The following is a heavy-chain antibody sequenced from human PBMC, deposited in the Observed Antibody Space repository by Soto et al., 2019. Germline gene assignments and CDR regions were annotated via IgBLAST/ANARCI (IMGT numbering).Heavy chain of an antibody. CDR2: IIPIFGTA. V-gene: IGHV1-69*06. CDR3: ARDQHCSGGSRYDSACFYP. Sequence: SVNSSCKAAGGTFSSYAISWVRQAPGQGLEWMGGIIPIFGTANYAQKFQGRVTITADKSTSTAYMELSSLRSEDTAVYYCARDQHCSGGSRYDSACFYPWDLPTLLTAS. J-gene: IGHJ5*02. CDR1: GGTFSSYA. D-gene: IGHD2-15*01.